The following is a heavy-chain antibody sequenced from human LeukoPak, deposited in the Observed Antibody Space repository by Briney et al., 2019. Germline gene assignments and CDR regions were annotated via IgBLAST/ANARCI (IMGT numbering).Heavy chain of an antibody. D-gene: IGHD2-15*01. J-gene: IGHJ5*02. Sequence: SETLSLTCTVSGGSISSSSYYWCWIRQPPGKGLEWIGSIYYSGSTYYNPSLKSRVTISVDTSKNQFSLKLSSVTAADTAVYYCARHLSPRCSGGSCYSGWFDPWGQGTLVTVSS. CDR3: ARHLSPRCSGGSCYSGWFDP. CDR2: IYYSGST. V-gene: IGHV4-39*01. CDR1: GGSISSSSYY.